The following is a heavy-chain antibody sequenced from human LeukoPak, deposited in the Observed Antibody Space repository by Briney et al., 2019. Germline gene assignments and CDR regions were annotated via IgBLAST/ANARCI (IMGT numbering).Heavy chain of an antibody. CDR1: GYTFTSYD. CDR2: IIPIFGTA. Sequence: GASVKVSCKASGYTFTSYDISWVRQAPGQGLEWMGGIIPIFGTANYAQKFQGRVTITADESTSTAYMELSSLRSEDTAVYYCARAAAGTVHWFDPWGQGTLVTVSS. V-gene: IGHV1-69*13. J-gene: IGHJ5*02. CDR3: ARAAAGTVHWFDP. D-gene: IGHD6-13*01.